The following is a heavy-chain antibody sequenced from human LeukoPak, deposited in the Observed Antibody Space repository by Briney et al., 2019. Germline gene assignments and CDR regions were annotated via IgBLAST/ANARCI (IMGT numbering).Heavy chain of an antibody. D-gene: IGHD3-22*01. Sequence: SETLSLTCTVSGGSISSGGYYWSWIRQPPGKGLEWIGYIYHSGSTYYNPSLKSRVTISVDTSKNQFSLKLSSVTAADTAVYYCARDRDSSGYYTGDYYYYMDVWGKGTTVTVSS. V-gene: IGHV4-30-2*01. CDR1: GGSISSGGYY. CDR2: IYHSGST. J-gene: IGHJ6*03. CDR3: ARDRDSSGYYTGDYYYYMDV.